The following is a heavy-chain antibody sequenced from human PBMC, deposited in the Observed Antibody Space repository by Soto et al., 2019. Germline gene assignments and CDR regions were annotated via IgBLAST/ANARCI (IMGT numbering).Heavy chain of an antibody. D-gene: IGHD3-9*01. Sequence: EVQLVESGGGLVQPGGSLRLSCAASGLTFSTYWMSWVRQVPGKGLEWVANIKQDGSEKYYVDSVKGRFTISRDNAENSLYLQMNRLRVDDTAVYYCARHFETFFDYWCQGPLVTVSS. J-gene: IGHJ4*02. CDR2: IKQDGSEK. CDR1: GLTFSTYW. CDR3: ARHFETFFDY. V-gene: IGHV3-7*01.